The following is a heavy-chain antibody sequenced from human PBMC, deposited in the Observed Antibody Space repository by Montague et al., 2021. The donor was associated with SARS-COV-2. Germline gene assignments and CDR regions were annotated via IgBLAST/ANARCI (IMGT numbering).Heavy chain of an antibody. CDR2: IYYSRST. V-gene: IGHV4-31*03. CDR1: GGSISSGGYY. Sequence: TLSLTCTVSGGSISSGGYYWSWIRQHPGKGLEWIGYIYYSRSTYYNPSLKSRVTISVDTSKNQFSLKLSSVTAADTAVYYCARVEFDGGYDSVPLDVWGQGTTVTVSS. CDR3: ARVEFDGGYDSVPLDV. J-gene: IGHJ6*02. D-gene: IGHD5-12*01.